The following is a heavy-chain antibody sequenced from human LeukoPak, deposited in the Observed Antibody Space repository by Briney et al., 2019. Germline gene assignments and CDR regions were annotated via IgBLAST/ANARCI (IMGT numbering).Heavy chain of an antibody. CDR3: ARDTYYYDSSGYQGLFDY. J-gene: IGHJ4*02. V-gene: IGHV1-69*04. CDR2: IIPIFGIA. CDR1: GGTFSSYA. D-gene: IGHD3-22*01. Sequence: ASVKLSCKASGGTFSSYAISWVRQARGHGLEWMGRIIPIFGIANYAQKFQGRVTITADKSTSTAYMELSSLRSEDTAVYYCARDTYYYDSSGYQGLFDYWGQGTLVTVSS.